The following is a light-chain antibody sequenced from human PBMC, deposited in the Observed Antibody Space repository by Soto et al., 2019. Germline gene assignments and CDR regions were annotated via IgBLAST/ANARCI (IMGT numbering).Light chain of an antibody. J-gene: IGKJ1*01. CDR2: AAS. V-gene: IGKV1-39*01. Sequence: DIQMTQSPSSLSASVEDRVIITCRASQSISNHLNWYQQKPGKAPKLLIFAASSLQSGVPSRFSGSRSGPDFTLTISSLQPEDFATYYCQQSYSSPPTCGQGTKVDTK. CDR3: QQSYSSPPT. CDR1: QSISNH.